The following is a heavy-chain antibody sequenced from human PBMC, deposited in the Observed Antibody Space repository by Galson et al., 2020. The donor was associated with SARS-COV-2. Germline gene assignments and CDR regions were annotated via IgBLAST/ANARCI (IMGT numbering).Heavy chain of an antibody. J-gene: IGHJ4*02. D-gene: IGHD5-12*01. CDR3: ARDALVATGIHFDY. V-gene: IGHV3-20*04. CDR2: INWNGRST. CDR1: GFIFDDYG. Sequence: GGSLRLSCEASGFIFDDYGMSWVRQAPGKGLECVSGINWNGRSTGYADSVKGRFTISRDNSKNTLYLQMNSLRAEDTAVYYCARDALVATGIHFDYWGQGTLVTVSS.